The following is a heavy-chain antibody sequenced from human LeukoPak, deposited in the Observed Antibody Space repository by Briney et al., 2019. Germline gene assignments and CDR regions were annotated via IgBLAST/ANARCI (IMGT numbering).Heavy chain of an antibody. Sequence: GASVKVSCKASGYTFPSYFMHWVRQAPGQGLEWMGIINPTGGSTTYAQKFQGRVTMTRDTSTSTVYMELSSLRSDDTAVYYCAKGGKWDVTPFDYWGQGTLVTVSS. CDR2: INPTGGST. V-gene: IGHV1-46*01. J-gene: IGHJ4*02. CDR3: AKGGKWDVTPFDY. CDR1: GYTFPSYF. D-gene: IGHD1-26*01.